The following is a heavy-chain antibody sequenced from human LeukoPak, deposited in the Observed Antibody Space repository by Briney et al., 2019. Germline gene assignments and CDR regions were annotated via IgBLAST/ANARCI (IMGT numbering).Heavy chain of an antibody. CDR2: ISSSSSYI. Sequence: NPGGSLRLSCAASGFTFRSYSMKWVRQAPGKGLEGVSSISSSSSYIYYADSVKERFTISRDNAKNSLYLQMNSLRAEDTAVYYCARDSHDYGDYVSFDYWGQRTLVTVSS. J-gene: IGHJ4*02. CDR1: GFTFRSYS. D-gene: IGHD4-17*01. CDR3: ARDSHDYGDYVSFDY. V-gene: IGHV3-21*01.